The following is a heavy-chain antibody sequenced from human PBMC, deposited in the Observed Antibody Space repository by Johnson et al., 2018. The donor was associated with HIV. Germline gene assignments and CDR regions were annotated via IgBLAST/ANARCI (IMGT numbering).Heavy chain of an antibody. CDR3: AREDFLTHSGWYGGAFDI. Sequence: QVQLVESGGGVVQPGRSLRLSCVASGFTFSNYAMHWVRQAPGKGLEWVAVISFDGGTKYHADSVKGRFTISRDNSKNTLYLQMNSLRAEDTAVYFCAREDFLTHSGWYGGAFDIWGQGAMVTVSS. CDR2: ISFDGGTK. V-gene: IGHV3-30-3*01. J-gene: IGHJ3*02. CDR1: GFTFSNYA. D-gene: IGHD6-19*01.